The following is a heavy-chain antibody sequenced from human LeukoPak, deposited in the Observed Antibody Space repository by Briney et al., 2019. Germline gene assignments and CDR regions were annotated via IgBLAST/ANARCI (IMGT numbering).Heavy chain of an antibody. J-gene: IGHJ4*02. CDR2: IYYSGST. V-gene: IGHV4-61*01. D-gene: IGHD4-11*01. Sequence: PSETLSLTCTVSGGSISSGSYYWSWIRQPPGKGLEWIGYIYYSGSTNYNPSLKSRVTISVDTSKNQFSLKLSSVTAADTAVYYCARNDYSKGLDYWGQGTLVTVSS. CDR1: GGSISSGSYY. CDR3: ARNDYSKGLDY.